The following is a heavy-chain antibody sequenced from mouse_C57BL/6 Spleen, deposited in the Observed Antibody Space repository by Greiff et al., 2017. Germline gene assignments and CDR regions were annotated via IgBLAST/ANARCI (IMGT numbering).Heavy chain of an antibody. CDR3: ARVYYDYAHFAY. CDR1: GYNFTSYW. CDR2: IYPGSGST. V-gene: IGHV1-55*01. Sequence: VQLQQPGAELVKPGASVKMSCKASGYNFTSYWITWVKQRPGQGLEWIGDIYPGSGSTKYNEKFKSKATLTVDTSSSTAYMQLSSLTSEDSAVYYCARVYYDYAHFAYWGQGTLVTVSA. J-gene: IGHJ3*01. D-gene: IGHD2-4*01.